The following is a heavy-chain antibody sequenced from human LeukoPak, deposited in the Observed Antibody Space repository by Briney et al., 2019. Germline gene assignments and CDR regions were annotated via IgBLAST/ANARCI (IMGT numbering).Heavy chain of an antibody. V-gene: IGHV3-9*01. CDR2: ISWNSGSI. CDR3: AKDIRGYSYGTTFDY. CDR1: GFTFDDYA. J-gene: IGHJ4*02. Sequence: GRSLRLSCAASGFTFDDYAMRWVRQAPGKGLEWVSGISWNSGSIGYADSVKGRFTISRDNAKNSLYLQMNSLRAEDTALYYCAKDIRGYSYGTTFDYWGQGTLVTVSS. D-gene: IGHD5-18*01.